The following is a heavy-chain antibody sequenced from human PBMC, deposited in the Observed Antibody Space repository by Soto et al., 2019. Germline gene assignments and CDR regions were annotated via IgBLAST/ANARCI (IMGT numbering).Heavy chain of an antibody. Sequence: SETLSLTCTVSGGSISSYYWNWIRQPPGKGLEWIGYIYYSGTTNYNPSLKSRVTISVDASKNQFSLILSSVTAADTAVYYCARTRLNHDFWSGYQYWGQGALVTVSS. CDR3: ARTRLNHDFWSGYQY. J-gene: IGHJ4*02. V-gene: IGHV4-59*01. CDR1: GGSISSYY. D-gene: IGHD3-3*01. CDR2: IYYSGTT.